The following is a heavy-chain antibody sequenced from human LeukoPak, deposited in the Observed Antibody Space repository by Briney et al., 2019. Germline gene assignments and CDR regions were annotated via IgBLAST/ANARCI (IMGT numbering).Heavy chain of an antibody. Sequence: SETLSLTCTVSGGSISSYYWSWIRRPPGKGLEWIGYIYYSGSTNYNPSLKSRVTISVDTSKNQFSLKLSSVTAADTAVYYCARRMAVAGSNWFDPWGQGTLVTVSS. J-gene: IGHJ5*02. D-gene: IGHD6-19*01. CDR1: GGSISSYY. CDR2: IYYSGST. CDR3: ARRMAVAGSNWFDP. V-gene: IGHV4-59*08.